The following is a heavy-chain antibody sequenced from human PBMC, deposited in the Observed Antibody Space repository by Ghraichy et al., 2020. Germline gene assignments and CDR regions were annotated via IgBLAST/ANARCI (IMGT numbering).Heavy chain of an antibody. CDR1: GGSFSGYY. J-gene: IGHJ6*02. Sequence: SETLSLTCAVYGGSFSGYYWSWIRQPPGKGLEWIGEINHSGSTNYNPSLKSRVTISVDTSKNQFSLKLSSVTAADTAVYYCAGRGYSYGYYYYGMDVWGQGTTVTVSS. CDR2: INHSGST. CDR3: AGRGYSYGYYYYGMDV. V-gene: IGHV4-34*01. D-gene: IGHD5-18*01.